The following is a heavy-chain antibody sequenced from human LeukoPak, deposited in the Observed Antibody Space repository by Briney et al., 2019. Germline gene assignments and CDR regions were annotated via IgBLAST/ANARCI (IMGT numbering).Heavy chain of an antibody. CDR1: GFKFDDYG. V-gene: IGHV3-20*04. CDR3: ARDGYCSGGSCYKGRFDY. J-gene: IGHJ4*02. Sequence: GGSLRLSCAASGFKFDDYGMSWVRQAPGKGLEWVSGINGNGGKTGYIDSVKGRFTITRDNAKNFLYLQMNSLRAEDTAVYYCARDGYCSGGSCYKGRFDYWGQGTLVTVSS. CDR2: INGNGGKT. D-gene: IGHD2-15*01.